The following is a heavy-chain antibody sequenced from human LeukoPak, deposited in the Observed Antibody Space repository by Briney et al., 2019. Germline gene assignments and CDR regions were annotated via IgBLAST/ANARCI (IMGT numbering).Heavy chain of an antibody. D-gene: IGHD2-15*01. V-gene: IGHV1-8*02. CDR3: ARDGSERYCSGGSCLRYYYYYYMDV. CDR1: GYTFTSYD. Sequence: ASVKVSCKASGYTFTSYDINWVRQATGQGLEWMGWMNPNSGNTAYAQKFQGRVTMTRNTSISTAYMELSSLRSEDTAVYYCARDGSERYCSGGSCLRYYYYYYMDVWGKGTTVTVSS. CDR2: MNPNSGNT. J-gene: IGHJ6*03.